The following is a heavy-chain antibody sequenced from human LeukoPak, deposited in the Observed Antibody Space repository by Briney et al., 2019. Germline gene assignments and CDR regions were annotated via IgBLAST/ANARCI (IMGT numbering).Heavy chain of an antibody. D-gene: IGHD2-2*01. CDR1: GGTFSSYA. CDR3: TRGIWSSHNKDYYFDY. J-gene: IGHJ4*02. V-gene: IGHV1-3*01. CDR2: INAGNGNT. Sequence: ASVKVSCKASGGTFSSYAISWVRQAPGQRLEWMGWINAGNGNTKSSQRFQDRVTITRDTSASTAYMELNSLRSEDTAVYYCTRGIWSSHNKDYYFDYWGQGSLVTVSS.